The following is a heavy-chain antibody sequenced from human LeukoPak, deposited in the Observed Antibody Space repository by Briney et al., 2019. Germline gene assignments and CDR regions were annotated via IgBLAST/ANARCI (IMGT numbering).Heavy chain of an antibody. CDR1: GYIFTAYY. V-gene: IGHV1-2*02. Sequence: ASVKVSCKASGYIFTAYYMHWVRQAPGQGPEWMGWINPNSGGTNLGQKFQGRVTMTRDTSISTAYMDLSSLRSDDTAVYYCARSLTVDIEGVYFDYWGQGTPVTVSS. D-gene: IGHD5-12*01. CDR3: ARSLTVDIEGVYFDY. J-gene: IGHJ4*02. CDR2: INPNSGGT.